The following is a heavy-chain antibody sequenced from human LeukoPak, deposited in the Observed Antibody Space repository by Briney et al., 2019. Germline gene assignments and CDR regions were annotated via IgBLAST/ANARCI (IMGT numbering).Heavy chain of an antibody. Sequence: WGSLRLSCAASGCTFSNAWMSWVRQAPGKGLEWVGLIKSKTDGGTTDYAAPVKGRFTISRDDSKNTLSLQMNSLKTEDTAVYYCTTAQHWNDDEVSFDYWGQGTLVTVSS. J-gene: IGHJ4*02. CDR3: TTAQHWNDDEVSFDY. V-gene: IGHV3-15*01. CDR2: IKSKTDGGTT. CDR1: GCTFSNAW. D-gene: IGHD1-1*01.